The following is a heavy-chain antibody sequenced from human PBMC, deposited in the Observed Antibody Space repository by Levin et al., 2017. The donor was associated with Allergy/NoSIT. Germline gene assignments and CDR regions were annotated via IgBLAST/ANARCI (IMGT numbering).Heavy chain of an antibody. CDR3: AREEEGAWLQFSF. V-gene: IGHV1-69*01. J-gene: IGHJ4*02. D-gene: IGHD5-24*01. CDR2: IIPIFGTA. CDR1: GGTFSSYA. Sequence: AGGSLRLSCKASGGTFSSYAISWVRQAPGQGLEWMGGIIPIFGTANYAQKFQGRVTITADESTSTAYMELSSLRSEDTAVYYCAREEEGAWLQFSFWGQGTLVTVSS.